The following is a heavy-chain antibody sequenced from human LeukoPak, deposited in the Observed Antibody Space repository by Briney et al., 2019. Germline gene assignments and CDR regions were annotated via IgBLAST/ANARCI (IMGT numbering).Heavy chain of an antibody. CDR2: IYYSGST. D-gene: IGHD1-26*01. CDR1: GGAISSYY. CDR3: ARGRPGELAHFDY. Sequence: SETLSLTCTVSGGAISSYYWSWIRQPPGKGLEWIGYIYYSGSTNYNPSLKSRVTISVDTSKNQFSLELSSVTAADTGVYYCARGRPGELAHFDYWGQGTLVTVSS. J-gene: IGHJ4*02. V-gene: IGHV4-59*01.